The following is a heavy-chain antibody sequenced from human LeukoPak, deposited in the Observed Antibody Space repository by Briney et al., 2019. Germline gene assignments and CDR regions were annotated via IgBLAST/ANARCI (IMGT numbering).Heavy chain of an antibody. D-gene: IGHD1-26*01. V-gene: IGHV3-30*02. J-gene: IGHJ4*02. CDR2: IRYNGSNK. Sequence: GGSLRLSCAASGVTLNNYGMHWVRQTPGKGLEWVTFIRYNGSNKYYADSVKGRFIISRDNSKNTLNLQMNSLRPDDTAVYYCAKGGSRGTYYFDYWGRGILVTVSS. CDR1: GVTLNNYG. CDR3: AKGGSRGTYYFDY.